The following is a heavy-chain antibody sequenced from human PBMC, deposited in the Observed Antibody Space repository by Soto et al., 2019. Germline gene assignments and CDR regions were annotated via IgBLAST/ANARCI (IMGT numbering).Heavy chain of an antibody. Sequence: GASVKVSCKASGYTFTSYGVTWVRQAPGQGLEWMGWISAYNGNTNYAEKLQGRVTMTTDTSTSIAYMELRSLRSDDTAVYYCARDAPTIAAQDDYWGQGTLVTVSS. J-gene: IGHJ4*02. CDR1: GYTFTSYG. CDR3: ARDAPTIAAQDDY. CDR2: ISAYNGNT. V-gene: IGHV1-18*01. D-gene: IGHD6-13*01.